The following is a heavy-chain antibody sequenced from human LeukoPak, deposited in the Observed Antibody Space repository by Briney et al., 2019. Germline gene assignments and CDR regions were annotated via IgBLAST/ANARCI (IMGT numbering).Heavy chain of an antibody. CDR3: ARDVVVVPAGRRYFDL. D-gene: IGHD2-2*01. CDR1: GGSISSYY. Sequence: SETLSLTCTVSGGSISSYYWSWIRQPPGKGLEWIGYIYYSGSTNYNPSLKSRVTISVDTSKNQFSLKLSSVTAADTAVYYCARDVVVVPAGRRYFDLWGRGTLVTVSS. J-gene: IGHJ2*01. CDR2: IYYSGST. V-gene: IGHV4-59*12.